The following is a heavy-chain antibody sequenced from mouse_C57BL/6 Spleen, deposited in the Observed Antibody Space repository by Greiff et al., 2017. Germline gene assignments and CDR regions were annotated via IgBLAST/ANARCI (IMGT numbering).Heavy chain of an antibody. V-gene: IGHV5-12*01. J-gene: IGHJ3*01. CDR3: ARRDWFAY. CDR1: GFTFSDYY. CDR2: ISNGGGST. Sequence: EVKLVESGGGLVQPGGSLKLSCAASGFTFSDYYMYWVRQTPEKRLVWVAYISNGGGSTYYPDTVKGRFTISRDNAKNTLYMQMSRLKSEDTAMYYCARRDWFAYWGQGTLVTVSA.